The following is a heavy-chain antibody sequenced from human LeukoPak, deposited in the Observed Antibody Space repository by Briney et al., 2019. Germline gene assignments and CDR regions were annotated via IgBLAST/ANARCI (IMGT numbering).Heavy chain of an antibody. CDR1: GFTFSNYG. J-gene: IGHJ4*02. D-gene: IGHD2-2*01. Sequence: PGRSLRLSCAASGFTFSNYGIHWVRQAPGKGLEWVAVISSGGNKKYYADSVKGRFTISRDDSENTLYLQMNSLRVEDTAVYYCAKDLYSSTRRGYFDFWGQGTLVTVSS. V-gene: IGHV3-30*18. CDR3: AKDLYSSTRRGYFDF. CDR2: ISSGGNKK.